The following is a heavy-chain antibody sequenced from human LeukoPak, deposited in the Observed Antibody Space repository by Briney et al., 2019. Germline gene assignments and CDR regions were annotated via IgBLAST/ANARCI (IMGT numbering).Heavy chain of an antibody. CDR3: ARGGGSGRGNWFDP. CDR1: GGSISPYY. CDR2: VYYSGSS. D-gene: IGHD3-10*01. V-gene: IGHV4-59*01. J-gene: IGHJ5*02. Sequence: SETLSLTCTVSGGSISPYYWSWIRQPPGKGLDWIGYVYYSGSSNYNPSLKSRVTISVDTSKSQVSLKLTSVTAADTAVYYCARGGGSGRGNWFDPWGQGSLVIVSS.